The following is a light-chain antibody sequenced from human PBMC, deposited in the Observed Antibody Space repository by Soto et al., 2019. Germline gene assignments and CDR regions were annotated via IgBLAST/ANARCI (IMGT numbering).Light chain of an antibody. CDR1: SGDVGSYIH. Sequence: QSVLTQPRSVSGSPGQSVSISCTGTSGDVGSYIHVSWYQQHPGRAPKLMIYDVDERPSGVPDRFSGSKSGNTASLTISGLQAEDEADYYCCSYAGRYTSSWVFGTGTQLTVL. CDR3: CSYAGRYTSSWV. CDR2: DVD. J-gene: IGLJ1*01. V-gene: IGLV2-11*01.